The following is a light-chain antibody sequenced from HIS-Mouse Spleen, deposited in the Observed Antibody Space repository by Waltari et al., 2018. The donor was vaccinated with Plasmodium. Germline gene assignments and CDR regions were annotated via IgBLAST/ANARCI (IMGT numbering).Light chain of an antibody. V-gene: IGKV1-8*01. J-gene: IGKJ4*02. CDR1: QGISSY. Sequence: ATRMPHSPSSLSASTGDRDPISRRACQGISSYLAWYQQKPGKAPKLLIYAASTLQSGVPSRFSGSGSGTDFTLTISCLQSEDFATYYCQQYYSYPRTFGEGTKVEIK. CDR3: QQYYSYPRT. CDR2: AAS.